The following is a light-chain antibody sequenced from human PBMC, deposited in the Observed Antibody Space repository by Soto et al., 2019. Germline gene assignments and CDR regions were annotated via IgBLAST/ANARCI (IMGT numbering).Light chain of an antibody. CDR3: QQYHSYPYT. CDR1: QSVSPW. V-gene: IGKV1-5*03. J-gene: IGKJ2*01. CDR2: QAS. Sequence: DIHMTQSPSTLSASVRDRVTITCRASQSVSPWLAWYQQKPGRAPRLLIYQASTLETEVPSRFSASGAGTDFTLTISGLQPDDFATYYCQQYHSYPYTFGQGTKLE.